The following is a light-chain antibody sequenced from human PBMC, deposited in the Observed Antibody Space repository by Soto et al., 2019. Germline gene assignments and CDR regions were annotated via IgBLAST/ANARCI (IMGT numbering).Light chain of an antibody. J-gene: IGKJ5*01. CDR2: AAS. Sequence: DIQITQSPSSVSASVGDRVTITCRASQSISSWLAWYQQKPGTAPKLLIYAASSLRSGVPSRFSGSGSGTDFTLTISSLQAEDFATYYCQQAHSFPVTFGQGTRLEIK. V-gene: IGKV1-12*01. CDR3: QQAHSFPVT. CDR1: QSISSW.